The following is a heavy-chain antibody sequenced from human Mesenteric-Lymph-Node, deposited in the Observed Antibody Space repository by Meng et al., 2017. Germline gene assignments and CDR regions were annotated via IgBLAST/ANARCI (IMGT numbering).Heavy chain of an antibody. Sequence: ASVKVSCKASGYTFTSYGISWVRQAPGQGLEWMGWISAYNGNTNYAQKLQGRVTMTTDTSTSTAYMELRSLRSDDTAVYYCARDQRIAVAGKEIDYWGQGTLVTVSS. J-gene: IGHJ4*02. V-gene: IGHV1-18*01. D-gene: IGHD6-19*01. CDR3: ARDQRIAVAGKEIDY. CDR2: ISAYNGNT. CDR1: GYTFTSYG.